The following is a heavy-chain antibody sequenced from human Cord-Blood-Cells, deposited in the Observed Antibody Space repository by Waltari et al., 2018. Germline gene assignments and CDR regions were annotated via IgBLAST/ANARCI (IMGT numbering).Heavy chain of an antibody. CDR2: ISYDGSNK. D-gene: IGHD2-21*01. V-gene: IGHV3-30-3*01. CDR3: ARGIPLDAGFDY. CDR1: GFTFGSYA. Sequence: QVQLVESGGGVVQPGRSLRLSCAASGFTFGSYAMHWVRQAPGKGLEWVAVISYDGSNKYYADSVKGRFTISRDNSKNTLYLQMNSLRAEDTAVYYCARGIPLDAGFDYWGQGTLVTVSS. J-gene: IGHJ4*02.